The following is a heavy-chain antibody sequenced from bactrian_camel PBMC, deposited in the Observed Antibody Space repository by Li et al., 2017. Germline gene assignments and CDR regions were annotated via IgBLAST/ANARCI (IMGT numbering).Heavy chain of an antibody. CDR1: GFTVTTWC. V-gene: IGHV3S9*01. Sequence: HVQLVESGGGSVQAGGSLKLSCAASGFTVTTWCMVWFRQAPGKEREGVAGIDGHGTAQYADSVKGRFTISISQDNGKKKASLQMYSLRPDDSAMYYCAT. CDR2: IDGHGTA. D-gene: IGHD4*01.